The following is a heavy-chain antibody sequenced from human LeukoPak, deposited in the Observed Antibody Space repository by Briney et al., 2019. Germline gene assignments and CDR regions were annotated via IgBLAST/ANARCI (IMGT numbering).Heavy chain of an antibody. CDR2: ISYDGSNK. CDR1: GFTFSSYA. Sequence: GGSLRLSCAASGFTFSSYAMHWVRQAPGKGLEWVAVISYDGSNKYYADSVKGRFTISRDNSKNTLYLQMDSLRVEDTAVYYCAKDWTTVVTPKGYYFDSWGQGTLVTVSS. V-gene: IGHV3-30*04. J-gene: IGHJ4*02. CDR3: AKDWTTVVTPKGYYFDS. D-gene: IGHD4-23*01.